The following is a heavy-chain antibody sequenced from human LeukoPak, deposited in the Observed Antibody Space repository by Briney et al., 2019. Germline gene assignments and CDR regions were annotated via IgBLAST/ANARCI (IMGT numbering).Heavy chain of an antibody. CDR2: IDASGST. D-gene: IGHD5-24*01. Sequence: SETLSLTCSVSGASVSSYYWIWIRQPAGRGLEWIGRIDASGSTNYNPSLKSRVTMSVDSSKNQFSLKVSSVTAADTAVYYCARKDGDIWGQGTMVTVSS. V-gene: IGHV4-4*07. CDR1: GASVSSYY. CDR3: ARKDGDI. J-gene: IGHJ3*02.